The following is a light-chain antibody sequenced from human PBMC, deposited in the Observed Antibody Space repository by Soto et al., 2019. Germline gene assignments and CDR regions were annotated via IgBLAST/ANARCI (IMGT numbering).Light chain of an antibody. CDR3: QQRSNWPVT. CDR1: QSVSSY. Sequence: EIVLTQSPATLSLSPGERATLSCRASQSVSSYLAWYQQKPGQAPRLLIYDASSRATGISARFSGSGSGTDFTLTISGLEPEDFAVYYCQQRSNWPVTFGQGTKVDIK. CDR2: DAS. V-gene: IGKV3-11*01. J-gene: IGKJ1*01.